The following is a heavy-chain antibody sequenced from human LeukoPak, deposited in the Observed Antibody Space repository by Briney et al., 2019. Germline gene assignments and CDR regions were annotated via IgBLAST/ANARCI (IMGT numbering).Heavy chain of an antibody. CDR2: VDNGGRDT. Sequence: GGSLRLSCVASGFSFTNYWMHWVRHSPGKGLEGGSRVDNGGRDTIYADSVRGRFTISRDNAQNTVFLKMKSLRVEDAAVYYCARGGYGHGFDIWGRGTMVTVSS. CDR1: GFSFTNYW. J-gene: IGHJ3*02. D-gene: IGHD5-18*01. V-gene: IGHV3-74*01. CDR3: ARGGYGHGFDI.